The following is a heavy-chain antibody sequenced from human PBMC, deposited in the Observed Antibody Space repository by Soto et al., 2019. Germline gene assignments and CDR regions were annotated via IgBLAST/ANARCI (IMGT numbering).Heavy chain of an antibody. D-gene: IGHD2-2*01. CDR3: ARDDPRWILGYCSSTSCPGGMDV. CDR1: GYTFTSYY. J-gene: IGHJ6*03. CDR2: INPSGGST. Sequence: ASVKVSCKASGYTFTSYYMHWVRQAPGQGLEWMGIINPSGGSTSYAQKFQGRVTMTRDTSTSTVYMELSSLRAEDTAVYYCARDDPRWILGYCSSTSCPGGMDVWGKGTTVTVSS. V-gene: IGHV1-46*01.